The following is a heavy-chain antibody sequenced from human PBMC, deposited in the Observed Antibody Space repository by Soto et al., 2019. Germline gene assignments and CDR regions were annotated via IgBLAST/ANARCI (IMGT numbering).Heavy chain of an antibody. J-gene: IGHJ6*02. Sequence: QVQLVQSGAEVKKPGASVKVSCKASGYTFTSYGVSWVRQAPGQGLEWMGWISAYGGHTYYAQKVQRSVTMAPDTSTTTAYMQLRSLRSDDKVVYHCAKAGQWLVRRCYYRLDVWGQGTTVTVSS. V-gene: IGHV1-18*01. D-gene: IGHD6-19*01. CDR2: ISAYGGHT. CDR3: AKAGQWLVRRCYYRLDV. CDR1: GYTFTSYG.